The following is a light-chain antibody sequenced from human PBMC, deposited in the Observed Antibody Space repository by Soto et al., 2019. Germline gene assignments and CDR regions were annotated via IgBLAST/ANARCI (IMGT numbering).Light chain of an antibody. J-gene: IGKJ2*01. CDR3: QQGYNTPHT. V-gene: IGKV1-39*01. Sequence: DIQMTQSPSSLSASVGDRVTITCRASQSITTYLNWYQQKPGKAPKLLIYAASSLQSGVPSRFSGSGSGTDFTLPIGSLQPEDFATYYCQQGYNTPHTFGQGTNLEIK. CDR1: QSITTY. CDR2: AAS.